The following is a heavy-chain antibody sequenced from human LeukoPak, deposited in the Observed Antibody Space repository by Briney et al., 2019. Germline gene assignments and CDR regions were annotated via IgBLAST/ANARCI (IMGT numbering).Heavy chain of an antibody. J-gene: IGHJ1*01. CDR3: ARRGYSYGQEYFQH. CDR1: GFTFSSYS. Sequence: GGSLRLSCAASGFTFSSYSMNWVRQAPGKGLEWVSSISSSSSYIYYADSVKGRFTTSRDNAKNSLYLQMNSLRAEDTAVYYCARRGYSYGQEYFQHRGQGTLVTVSS. D-gene: IGHD5-18*01. CDR2: ISSSSSYI. V-gene: IGHV3-21*01.